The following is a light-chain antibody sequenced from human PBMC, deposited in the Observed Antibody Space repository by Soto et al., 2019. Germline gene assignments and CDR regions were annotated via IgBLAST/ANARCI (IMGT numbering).Light chain of an antibody. CDR2: SAS. CDR3: QQLSRYPLT. Sequence: DIQLTQSPSVLSASVGDTVTITCRASQALSNYLAWYQQKPGKAPDLLIYSASTLQSGVPSRFSGSGSETEFSLTIRALQPEDFATYYCQQLSRYPLTFGGRTKVHIK. CDR1: QALSNY. V-gene: IGKV1-9*01. J-gene: IGKJ4*01.